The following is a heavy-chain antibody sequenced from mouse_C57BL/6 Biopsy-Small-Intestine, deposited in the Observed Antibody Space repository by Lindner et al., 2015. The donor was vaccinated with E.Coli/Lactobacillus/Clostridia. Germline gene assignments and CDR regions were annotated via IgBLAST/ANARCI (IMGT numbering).Heavy chain of an antibody. J-gene: IGHJ2*01. CDR1: GFTFSSYA. V-gene: IGHV5-4*01. Sequence: VQLQESGGGLVQPKGSLKLSCAASGFTFSSYAMSWVRQTPEKRLEWVATISDGGSYTYYPDNVKGRFTISRDNAKNNLYLQMSHLKSEDTAMYYCTRDQAYYTNYHDYWGQGTTLTVSS. CDR3: TRDQAYYTNYHDY. D-gene: IGHD2-12*01. CDR2: ISDGGSYT.